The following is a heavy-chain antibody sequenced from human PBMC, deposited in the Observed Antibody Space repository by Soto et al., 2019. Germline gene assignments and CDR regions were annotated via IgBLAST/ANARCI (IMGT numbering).Heavy chain of an antibody. V-gene: IGHV3-74*01. J-gene: IGHJ6*02. D-gene: IGHD3-10*01. Sequence: GGSLRLSCAASGFIFSSYWMHWVRQAPGKGLVWVSRIDSDGSKTSYADSVKGRFTISRDNAKNTLYLQMNSLRAEDTAVYYCASDLYGSGSYAYYYGMDVWGQGTTGTAP. CDR1: GFIFSSYW. CDR2: IDSDGSKT. CDR3: ASDLYGSGSYAYYYGMDV.